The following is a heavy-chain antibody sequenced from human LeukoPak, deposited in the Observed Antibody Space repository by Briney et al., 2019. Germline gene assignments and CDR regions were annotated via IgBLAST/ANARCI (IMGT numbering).Heavy chain of an antibody. D-gene: IGHD1-26*01. CDR1: GYTFTSYG. J-gene: IGHJ4*02. CDR2: ISAYNGNT. CDR3: ARDLRIVGALGDPHFDY. Sequence: ASVKVSCKASGYTFTSYGISWVRQAPGQGLEWMGWISAYNGNTNYAQKLQDRVTMTTDTSTSTAYMELRSLRSDDTAVYYCARDLRIVGALGDPHFDYWGQGTLVTVSS. V-gene: IGHV1-18*01.